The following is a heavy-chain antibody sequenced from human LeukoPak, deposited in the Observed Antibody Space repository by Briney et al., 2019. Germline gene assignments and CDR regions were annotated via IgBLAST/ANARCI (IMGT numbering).Heavy chain of an antibody. D-gene: IGHD4-23*01. J-gene: IGHJ4*02. CDR3: ATSPTGYSPGY. Sequence: SVKVSCKASGGTFSTFALSWVRQAPGQGPDWIGGIIPILGTANYAQKFQGRVTITADESTSTAYMELSSLTSEDTAVYYCATSPTGYSPGYWGQGTLVTVSS. V-gene: IGHV1-69*13. CDR1: GGTFSTFA. CDR2: IIPILGTA.